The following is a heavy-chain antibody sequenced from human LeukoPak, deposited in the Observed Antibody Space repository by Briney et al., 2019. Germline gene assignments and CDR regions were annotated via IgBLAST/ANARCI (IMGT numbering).Heavy chain of an antibody. D-gene: IGHD4-23*01. CDR3: ARESQTTVATPSWFDP. CDR2: YYYSGST. CDR1: GGSIRSSSYY. J-gene: IGHJ5*02. Sequence: PSETLSLTCSVSGGSIRSSSYYWGWIRQPPGKGLEWIGSYYYSGSTYYNPSLKSRVTISVDTSKNQFSLKLSSVTAADTAVYYCARESQTTVATPSWFDPWGQRTLVTVSS. V-gene: IGHV4-39*07.